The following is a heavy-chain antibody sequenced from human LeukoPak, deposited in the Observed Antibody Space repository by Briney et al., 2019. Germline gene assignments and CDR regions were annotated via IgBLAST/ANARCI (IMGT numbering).Heavy chain of an antibody. J-gene: IGHJ5*02. CDR2: INPSGGST. CDR3: ARDTLSRYYYGSGSRKNWFDP. CDR1: GYTFTSYY. Sequence: ASVKVSCKASGYTFTSYYMHWVRQAPGQGLEWMGIINPSGGSTSYAQKFQGRVTMTRNTSISTAYMELSGLRSEDTAVYYCARDTLSRYYYGSGSRKNWFDPWGQGTLVTVSS. V-gene: IGHV1-46*01. D-gene: IGHD3-10*01.